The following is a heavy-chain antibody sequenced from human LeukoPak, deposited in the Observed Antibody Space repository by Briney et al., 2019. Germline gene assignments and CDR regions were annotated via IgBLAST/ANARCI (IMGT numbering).Heavy chain of an antibody. J-gene: IGHJ4*02. V-gene: IGHV3-30-3*01. CDR3: ARDLRMVRGVIDY. CDR1: GFTFSSYA. D-gene: IGHD3-10*01. Sequence: GGSLRLSCAASGFTFSSYAMSWVRQAPGKGLEWVAVISYDGSNKYYADSVKGRFTISRDNSKNTLYLQMNSLRAEDTAVYYCARDLRMVRGVIDYWGQGTLVTVSS. CDR2: ISYDGSNK.